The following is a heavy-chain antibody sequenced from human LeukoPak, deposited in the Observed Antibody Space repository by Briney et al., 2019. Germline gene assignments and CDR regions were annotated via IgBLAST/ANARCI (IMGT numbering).Heavy chain of an antibody. CDR2: INHSGGT. V-gene: IGHV4-34*01. D-gene: IGHD2-15*01. CDR3: ARGGIVVVVAATQPLDY. Sequence: PSETLSLTCAVYGGSFSGYYWSWIRQPPGKGLEWIGEINHSGGTNYNPSLKSRVTISVDTSKNQFSLKLSSVTAADTAVYYCARGGIVVVVAATQPLDYWGQGTLVTVSS. CDR1: GGSFSGYY. J-gene: IGHJ4*02.